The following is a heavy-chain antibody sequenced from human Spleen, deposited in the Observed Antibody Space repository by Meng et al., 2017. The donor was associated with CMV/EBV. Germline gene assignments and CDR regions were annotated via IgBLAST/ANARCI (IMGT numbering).Heavy chain of an antibody. D-gene: IGHD1-7*01. V-gene: IGHV3-52*01. Sequence: GESLKISCAASGFTFSSPWMHWVCQAPEKGLEWVADIKCDGSEKYYIDSVKGRLTISRDNAKNSLYLQMSSLRADDTAVYYCAKGLKKLITGITPWFDPWGQGTLVTVSS. CDR1: GFTFSSPW. CDR3: AKGLKKLITGITPWFDP. CDR2: IKCDGSEK. J-gene: IGHJ5*02.